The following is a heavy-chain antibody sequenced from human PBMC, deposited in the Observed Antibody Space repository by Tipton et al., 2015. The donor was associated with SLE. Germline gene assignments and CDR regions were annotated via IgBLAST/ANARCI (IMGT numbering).Heavy chain of an antibody. CDR3: AREWGDAFDI. CDR1: GGSISSHY. J-gene: IGHJ3*02. Sequence: TLSLTCTVSGGSISSHYWSWIRQPPGKGLEWIGSMYYSGSTYYNPSLKSRVTISVDTSKNQFSLKLSSVTAADTAVSYCAREWGDAFDIWGQGTMVTVSS. D-gene: IGHD3-16*01. CDR2: MYYSGST. V-gene: IGHV4-59*11.